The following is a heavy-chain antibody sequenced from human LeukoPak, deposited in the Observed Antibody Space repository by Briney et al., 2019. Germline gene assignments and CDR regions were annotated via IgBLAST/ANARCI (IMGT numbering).Heavy chain of an antibody. CDR1: GFTFSNYG. J-gene: IGHJ6*02. V-gene: IGHV3-33*01. CDR3: ARGQPPSYYDMDV. CDR2: IWSDGSSK. D-gene: IGHD6-13*01. Sequence: GRSLRLSCAASGFTFSNYGMHWVRQAPGKGLEWVAVIWSDGSSKHYADSVKGRFTISRDNSKNTLYLQMNSLRAEDTALYYCARGQPPSYYDMDVWGQGTTVTVSS.